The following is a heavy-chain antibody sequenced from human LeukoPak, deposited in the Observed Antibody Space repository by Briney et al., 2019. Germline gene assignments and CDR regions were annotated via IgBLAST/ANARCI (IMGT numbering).Heavy chain of an antibody. CDR3: TRGHYGLDV. CDR1: GSTFTSGFAFNNSW. Sequence: PGGSLRLSCAASGSTFTSGFAFNNSWMSWVRQDPGKGLEWVANIGQDGNEKYIVDSLRGRVTISRDNAKNSLYLQMNSLRVEDTAVYYCTRGHYGLDVWGQGTTVTVS. CDR2: IGQDGNEK. J-gene: IGHJ6*02. V-gene: IGHV3-7*01.